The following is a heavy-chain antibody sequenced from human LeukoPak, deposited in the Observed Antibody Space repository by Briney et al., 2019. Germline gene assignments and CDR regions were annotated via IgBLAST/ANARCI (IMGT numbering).Heavy chain of an antibody. D-gene: IGHD2-21*01. V-gene: IGHV3-23*01. Sequence: PGGSLRLSCAASGFTFSSYAMSWVRQAPGKGLEWVSAISGSGGSTYYADSVKGRFTISRDNSKNTLYLQMNSLRAEDTAVYYCAKGNSLYYYYYMDVWGKGTTVTVSS. J-gene: IGHJ6*03. CDR1: GFTFSSYA. CDR3: AKGNSLYYYYYMDV. CDR2: ISGSGGST.